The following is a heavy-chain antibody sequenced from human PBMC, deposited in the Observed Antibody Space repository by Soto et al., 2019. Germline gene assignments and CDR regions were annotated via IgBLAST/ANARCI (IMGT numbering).Heavy chain of an antibody. CDR2: IWSDGNHE. J-gene: IGHJ3*02. CDR3: ARAPTGHDAFDM. V-gene: IGHV3-33*01. Sequence: GGSLRLSCAASGFTFNTYVMHWVRQAPGKGLNWVAVIWSDGNHEHYADSVKGRFTISRDNSKNTLYLQMNGLRAEDTAVYYCARAPTGHDAFDMWGQGTVVTVSS. CDR1: GFTFNTYV. D-gene: IGHD3-9*01.